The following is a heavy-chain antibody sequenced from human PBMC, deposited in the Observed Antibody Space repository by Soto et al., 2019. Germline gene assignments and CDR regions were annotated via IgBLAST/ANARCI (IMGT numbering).Heavy chain of an antibody. CDR2: MNPNSGNT. CDR1: GYTFTSYG. Sequence: GSSVKVSCKASGYTFTSYGINWVRQATGQGLEWMGWMNPNSGNTGYAQKFQGRVTMTRNTSISTAYMELSSLRSEDTAVYYCARGAYRSGWPYYYYYYMDVWGKGTTVTVSS. D-gene: IGHD6-19*01. V-gene: IGHV1-8*01. J-gene: IGHJ6*03. CDR3: ARGAYRSGWPYYYYYYMDV.